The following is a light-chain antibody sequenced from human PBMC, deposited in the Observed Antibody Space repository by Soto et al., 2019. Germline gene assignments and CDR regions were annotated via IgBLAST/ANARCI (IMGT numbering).Light chain of an antibody. CDR3: GTWDSSLSAVV. V-gene: IGLV1-51*01. J-gene: IGLJ2*01. CDR2: DNN. Sequence: QSVLTQPPSVSAASGQTVTISCSGSSSNIGNNYVSWYQQFPGTAPKLLIYDNNKRPSGIPDRFSGSKSGTSATLDITGLQTGDEADYYCGTWDSSLSAVVFGGGTKLTVL. CDR1: SSNIGNNY.